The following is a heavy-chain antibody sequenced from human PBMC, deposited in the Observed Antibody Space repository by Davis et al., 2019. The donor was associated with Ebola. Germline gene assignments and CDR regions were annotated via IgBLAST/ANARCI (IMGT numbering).Heavy chain of an antibody. J-gene: IGHJ4*02. D-gene: IGHD4-11*01. Sequence: GGSLRLSCAASGFTFNIFDMHWVRQAPGRGLEWVAFVRSHGSDDHYADSVKGRFTISRDNSKNTLYLQMNSLGPEDTAVYYCARDSDDYSFDYWGQGTLVTVSS. CDR3: ARDSDDYSFDY. V-gene: IGHV3-30*02. CDR2: VRSHGSDD. CDR1: GFTFNIFD.